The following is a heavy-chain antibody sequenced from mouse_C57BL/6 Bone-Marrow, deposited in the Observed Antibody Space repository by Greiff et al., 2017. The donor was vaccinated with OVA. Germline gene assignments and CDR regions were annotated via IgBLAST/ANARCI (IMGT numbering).Heavy chain of an antibody. CDR2: IHPNSGST. CDR1: GYTFTSYW. Sequence: QVQLQQPGAELVKPGASVKLSCKASGYTFTSYWMHWVKQRPGQGFEWIGMIHPNSGSTNYNEKFKSKATLTVDKSSSTAYMQLSSLTSEDSAVYYCASVTTVVAPYAMDYWGQGTSVTVSS. V-gene: IGHV1-64*01. J-gene: IGHJ4*01. D-gene: IGHD1-1*01. CDR3: ASVTTVVAPYAMDY.